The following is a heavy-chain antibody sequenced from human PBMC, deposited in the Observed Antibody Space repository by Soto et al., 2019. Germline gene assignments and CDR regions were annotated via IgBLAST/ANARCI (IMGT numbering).Heavy chain of an antibody. CDR1: GGSISSGGYY. V-gene: IGHV4-31*03. D-gene: IGHD2-2*03. CDR3: ARDVDIVVVPAAAPMDV. Sequence: SSETLSLTCTVSGGSISSGGYYWSWIRQHPGKGLEWIGYIYYSGSTYYNPSLKSRVTISVDTSKNQFSLKLSSVTAADTAVYYCARDVDIVVVPAAAPMDVWGKGTTVTVSS. J-gene: IGHJ6*04. CDR2: IYYSGST.